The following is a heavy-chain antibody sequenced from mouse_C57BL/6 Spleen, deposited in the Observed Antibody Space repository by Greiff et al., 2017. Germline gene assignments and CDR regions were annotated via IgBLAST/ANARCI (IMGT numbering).Heavy chain of an antibody. D-gene: IGHD2-4*01. CDR3: ARRYDSPYYFDD. V-gene: IGHV1-55*01. Sequence: VQLQQPGAELVKPGASVKMSCKASGYTFTSYWITWVKQRPGQGLEWIGDIYPGSGSTNYNEKFKSKATLTVDTSSSTAYMQLSSLTSEDSAVYYCARRYDSPYYFDDWGQGTTLTVSS. CDR1: GYTFTSYW. CDR2: IYPGSGST. J-gene: IGHJ2*01.